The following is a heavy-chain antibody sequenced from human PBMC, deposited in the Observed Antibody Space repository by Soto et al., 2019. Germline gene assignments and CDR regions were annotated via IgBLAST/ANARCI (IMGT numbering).Heavy chain of an antibody. J-gene: IGHJ4*02. CDR3: AKDRFPGGSYRVYFDY. V-gene: IGHV3-30*04. CDR2: ISYDGSNK. CDR1: GFTFSSYA. Sequence: GSLRLSCAASGFTFSSYAMHWVRQAPGKGLEWVAVISYDGSNKYYADSVKGRFTISRDNSKNTLYLQMNSLRAEDTAVYYCAKDRFPGGSYRVYFDYWGQGTLVTVSS. D-gene: IGHD1-26*01.